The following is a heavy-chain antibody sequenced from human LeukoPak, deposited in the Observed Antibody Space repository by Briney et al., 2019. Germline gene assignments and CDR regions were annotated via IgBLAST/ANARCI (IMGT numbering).Heavy chain of an antibody. J-gene: IGHJ4*02. CDR1: GFTFSSYE. Sequence: GGSLRLSCAASGFTFSSYEMNWVSQAPGKGLEWVSYISSSGSTIYNADSVRGRFTISRDNAKNSLYLQMNSLRAEDTAVYYCARGLRFLDYWGQGTLVTVSS. CDR3: ARGLRFLDY. CDR2: ISSSGSTI. V-gene: IGHV3-48*03. D-gene: IGHD3-3*01.